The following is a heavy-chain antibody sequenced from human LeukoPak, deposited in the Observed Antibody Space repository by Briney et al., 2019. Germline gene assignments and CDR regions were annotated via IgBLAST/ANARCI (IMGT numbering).Heavy chain of an antibody. CDR1: GGSISSNSYY. CDR3: ARDMLAMDV. V-gene: IGHV4-39*07. CDR2: IYYSGST. Sequence: SETLSLTCAVSGGSISSNSYYWGWIRQPPGKGLKWIGNIYYSGSTYYNPFLKSRVTISVDTSKNQFSLKLSSVTAADTAVYYCARDMLAMDVWGKGTTVTVSS. J-gene: IGHJ6*03. D-gene: IGHD3-10*02.